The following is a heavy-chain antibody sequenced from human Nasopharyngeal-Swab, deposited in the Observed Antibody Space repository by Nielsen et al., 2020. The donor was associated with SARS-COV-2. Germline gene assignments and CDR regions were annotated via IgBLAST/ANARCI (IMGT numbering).Heavy chain of an antibody. V-gene: IGHV3-48*03. CDR1: GFTFSAYD. D-gene: IGHD6-19*01. CDR2: ISSTGSTI. CDR3: ARDLYRQQWPLYNYYGMDV. J-gene: IGHJ6*02. Sequence: GESLKISCAASGFTFSAYDMNWVRQAPGKGLEWVSYISSTGSTINYADSVKGRVTISRDNSKNMLYLQMNSLRAEDTAVYYCARDLYRQQWPLYNYYGMDVWGQGTTVTVSS.